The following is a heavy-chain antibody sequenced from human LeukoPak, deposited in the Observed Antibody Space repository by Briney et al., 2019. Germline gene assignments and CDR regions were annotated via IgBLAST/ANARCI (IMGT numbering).Heavy chain of an antibody. Sequence: SVKVSCKASGYTFTGYYMHWVRQAPGQGLEWMGGIIPIFGTANYAQKFQGRVTITADKSTSTAYMELSSLRSEDTAVYYCAKDYCSGGSCYYYYMDVWGKGTTVTVSS. D-gene: IGHD2-15*01. J-gene: IGHJ6*03. CDR3: AKDYCSGGSCYYYYMDV. CDR2: IIPIFGTA. CDR1: GYTFTGYY. V-gene: IGHV1-69*06.